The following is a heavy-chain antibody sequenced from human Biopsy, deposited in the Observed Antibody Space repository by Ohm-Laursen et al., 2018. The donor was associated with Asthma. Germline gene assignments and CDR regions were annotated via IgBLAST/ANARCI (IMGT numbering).Heavy chain of an antibody. Sequence: SLRLSCAASGFTFSSYGMHWVRQAPGKGLEWVAVIAYDGSNKYYADSVKGRFTISRDNSKNTLYLQMNSLRAEDTAVYYCAKESGSNYAIDIWGQGTMVTVSS. CDR1: GFTFSSYG. D-gene: IGHD1-1*01. V-gene: IGHV3-30*18. CDR3: AKESGSNYAIDI. J-gene: IGHJ3*02. CDR2: IAYDGSNK.